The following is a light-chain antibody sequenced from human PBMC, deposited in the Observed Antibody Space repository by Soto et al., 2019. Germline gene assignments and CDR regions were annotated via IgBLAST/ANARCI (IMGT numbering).Light chain of an antibody. CDR3: SSYTSSNTRV. V-gene: IGLV2-14*01. CDR2: DVS. Sequence: QSALTQPASVSGSPGHSITISCTGTSSDVGAYNYVSWYQQRPGKAPRLMIYDVSNRPSGVSNRFSGSKSDNTASLTISGRQAEDEAEYYFSSYTSSNTRVFGTGTKLTVL. CDR1: SSDVGAYNY. J-gene: IGLJ1*01.